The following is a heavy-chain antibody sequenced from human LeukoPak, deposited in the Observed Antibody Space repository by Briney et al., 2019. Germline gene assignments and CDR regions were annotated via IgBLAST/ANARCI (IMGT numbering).Heavy chain of an antibody. J-gene: IGHJ5*02. Sequence: TGGPLRLSCAASGFTFSSYAMSWVRQAPGKGLEWVSSLSASGGTTYYADSVKGRFTISRDNSKNTLYLQMYSLRAEDSAVYYCAKDPREYCSSTSCPNWFDPWGQGTLVTVSS. CDR3: AKDPREYCSSTSCPNWFDP. V-gene: IGHV3-23*01. D-gene: IGHD2-2*01. CDR1: GFTFSSYA. CDR2: LSASGGTT.